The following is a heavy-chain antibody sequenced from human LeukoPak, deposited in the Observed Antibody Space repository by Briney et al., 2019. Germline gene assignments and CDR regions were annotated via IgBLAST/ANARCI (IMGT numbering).Heavy chain of an antibody. V-gene: IGHV3-74*01. Sequence: PGGSLRLPREASGFTIATKYKHWVPHAPGKGRVSVARINTDGSSTSYADSVKGRFTISRDNAKNTMYLQMKSRRAEDTAVYYCARDCTPIYGDCQPDYWGQGTLVTVSS. D-gene: IGHD4-17*01. CDR1: GFTIATKY. CDR3: ARDCTPIYGDCQPDY. J-gene: IGHJ4*02. CDR2: INTDGSST.